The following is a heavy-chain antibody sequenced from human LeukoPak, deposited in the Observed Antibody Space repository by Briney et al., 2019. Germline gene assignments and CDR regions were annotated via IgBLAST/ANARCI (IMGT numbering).Heavy chain of an antibody. J-gene: IGHJ6*03. CDR1: GYTFTSYD. Sequence: ASVKVSCKASGYTFTSYDINWVRQATGQGLEWMGWINPHSGNTGYAQKFQGRVTMTRNTSISTAYMELSSLRSEDTAVYYCSRGGYSYEYYYYYYYTDVWGKGTTVTVSS. CDR3: SRGGYSYEYYYYYYYTDV. V-gene: IGHV1-8*01. CDR2: INPHSGNT. D-gene: IGHD5-18*01.